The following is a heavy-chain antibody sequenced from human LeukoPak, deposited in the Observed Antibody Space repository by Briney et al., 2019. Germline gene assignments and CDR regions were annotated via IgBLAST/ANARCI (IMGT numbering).Heavy chain of an antibody. D-gene: IGHD6-13*01. V-gene: IGHV7-4-1*02. CDR1: GYTFTSYA. J-gene: IGHJ5*02. CDR3: ARVIAAAGTGWFDP. CDR2: INTNTGNP. Sequence: ASVKVSCKASGYTFTSYAMNWVRQAPGQGLEWMGWINTNTGNPTYAQGFTGRFVFSLDTSVSTAYLQISSLKAEDTAVYYCARVIAAAGTGWFDPWGQGTLVTVSS.